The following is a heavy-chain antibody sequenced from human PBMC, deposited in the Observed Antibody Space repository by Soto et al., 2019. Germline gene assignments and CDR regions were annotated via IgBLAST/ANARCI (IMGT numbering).Heavy chain of an antibody. Sequence: QLQLQESGSGLVKPSQTLSLTCAVSGGSISSGGYSWSWIRQPPGKGLEWIGYIYHSGSTYSNPSLNGRGTISVDRSKHQFSLTLSSVTAAHTAVDCGARAGCLGAVAADYRGQVTRVTVSS. J-gene: IGHJ4*02. CDR1: GGSISSGGYS. D-gene: IGHD6-19*01. V-gene: IGHV4-30-2*01. CDR3: ARAGCLGAVAADY. CDR2: IYHSGST.